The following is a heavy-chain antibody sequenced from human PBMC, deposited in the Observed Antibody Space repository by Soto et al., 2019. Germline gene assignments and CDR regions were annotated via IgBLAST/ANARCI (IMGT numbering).Heavy chain of an antibody. J-gene: IGHJ3*02. CDR3: ARHVYAFDI. CDR2: IYYSGST. V-gene: IGHV4-59*08. D-gene: IGHD2-8*01. CDR1: GGSISSYY. Sequence: LETLSLTCPVSGGSISSYYWSWIRQPPGKGLEWIGYIYYSGSTNYNPSLKSRVTISVDTSKNQFSLKLSSVTAADTAVYYCARHVYAFDIWGQGTMVTVSS.